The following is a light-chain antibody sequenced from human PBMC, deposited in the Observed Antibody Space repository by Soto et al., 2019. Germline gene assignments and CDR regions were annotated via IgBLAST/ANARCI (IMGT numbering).Light chain of an antibody. CDR2: AAS. Sequence: DIQMTQSPSSLSASIGDGVTITCRASQSINSYLNWYQQKPGKAPKLLIFAASNLQSGVPSRFSGSGSGTDFTLTISSLQPEDFATYYCQQSFSTLLITFGQGTRLAIK. V-gene: IGKV1-39*01. J-gene: IGKJ5*01. CDR1: QSINSY. CDR3: QQSFSTLLIT.